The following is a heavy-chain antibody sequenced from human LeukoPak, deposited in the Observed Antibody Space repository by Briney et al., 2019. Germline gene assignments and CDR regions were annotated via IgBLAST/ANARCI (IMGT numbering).Heavy chain of an antibody. Sequence: SETLSLTCTVSGASISSHYWSWIRQPPGKGLEWIGYVFYSGSTNYNPSLKSRVTISVDTSKTQFSLILSSVTAADTAVYYCVRGYQLSSGSYYGYFQHWGQGTLVTVSS. CDR2: VFYSGST. CDR3: VRGYQLSSGSYYGYFQH. V-gene: IGHV4-59*11. CDR1: GASISSHY. D-gene: IGHD3-22*01. J-gene: IGHJ1*01.